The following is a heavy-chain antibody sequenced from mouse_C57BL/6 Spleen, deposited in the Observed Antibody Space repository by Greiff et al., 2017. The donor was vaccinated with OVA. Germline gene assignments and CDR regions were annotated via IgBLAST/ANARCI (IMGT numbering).Heavy chain of an antibody. CDR3: ARYDYDGPYFDY. CDR1: GYTFTNYW. J-gene: IGHJ2*01. Sequence: VKLQESGAELVRPGTSVKMSCKASGYTFTNYWIGWAKQRPGHGLEWIGDIYPGGGYTNYNEKFKGKATLTADKSSSTAYMQFSSLTSEDSAIYYCARYDYDGPYFDYWGQGTTLTVSS. CDR2: IYPGGGYT. V-gene: IGHV1-63*01. D-gene: IGHD2-4*01.